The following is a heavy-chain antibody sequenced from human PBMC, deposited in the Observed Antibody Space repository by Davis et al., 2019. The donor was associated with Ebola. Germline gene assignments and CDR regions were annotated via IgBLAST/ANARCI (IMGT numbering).Heavy chain of an antibody. Sequence: ASVKVSCKASGYTFISYDIYWVRQASGQGLEWMGWMNPNSGNTGYAQKFQGRVTMTRNTSISTAYMELSSLRSDDTAVYYCARGYSGSLLRRNWLDPWGQGILVTVS. D-gene: IGHD1-26*01. J-gene: IGHJ5*02. CDR1: GYTFISYD. V-gene: IGHV1-8*01. CDR3: ARGYSGSLLRRNWLDP. CDR2: MNPNSGNT.